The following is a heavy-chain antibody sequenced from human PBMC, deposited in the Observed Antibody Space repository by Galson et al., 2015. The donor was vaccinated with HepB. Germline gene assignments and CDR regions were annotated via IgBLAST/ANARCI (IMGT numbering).Heavy chain of an antibody. CDR3: VRGVAVASSYYFDS. D-gene: IGHD6-19*01. J-gene: IGHJ4*02. Sequence: QSGAEVKTPGASVKVSCKTSGYTFTAYGINWVRQAPGQGLEWMGWISTFNGKTNYSQKIQGRVAMTTDTSSSTAYMELRSLTSDDTAVYYCVRGVAVASSYYFDSWVQGTLVTVSS. CDR2: ISTFNGKT. V-gene: IGHV1-18*04. CDR1: GYTFTAYG.